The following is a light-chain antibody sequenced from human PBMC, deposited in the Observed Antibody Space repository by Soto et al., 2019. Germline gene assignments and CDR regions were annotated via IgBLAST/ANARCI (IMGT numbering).Light chain of an antibody. J-gene: IGLJ2*01. Sequence: QSVLTQPASASGTPGLGVTISCSGSSSNIGTNTVNWYKQLPGTAPKLLIYSNDLRPSGVPDRFSGSKSGTSASLAISGLQSEDEADYYCEAWDDSRYGAVFGGGTKLTVL. CDR2: SND. CDR3: EAWDDSRYGAV. V-gene: IGLV1-44*01. CDR1: SSNIGTNT.